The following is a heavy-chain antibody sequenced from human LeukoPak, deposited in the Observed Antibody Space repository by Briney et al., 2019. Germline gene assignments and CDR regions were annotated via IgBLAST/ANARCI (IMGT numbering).Heavy chain of an antibody. V-gene: IGHV3-11*01. J-gene: IGHJ6*02. D-gene: IGHD2-8*01. CDR2: ISNSGSTV. Sequence: GGSLRLSCAASGFTFSNAWMSWVRQAPGKGLEWLSYISNSGSTVFYADSVKGRFTVSRDNAKRSLYLQIESLRDDDTAVYHCALGTINKDFYFGMDVWGQGTTVTVSS. CDR3: ALGTINKDFYFGMDV. CDR1: GFTFSNAW.